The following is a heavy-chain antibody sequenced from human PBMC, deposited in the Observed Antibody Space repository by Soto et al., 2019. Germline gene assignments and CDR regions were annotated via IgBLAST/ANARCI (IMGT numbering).Heavy chain of an antibody. Sequence: GGSLRLSCAVSGFTFYNDAMSWVRQAPGKGLEWVSTISASGGSTNYADSVKGRFTISRDNFKSTLYLQMNSLRAEDTAVYYCEKNTDSLSGGMDVWGQGTTVTVSS. CDR1: GFTFYNDA. CDR3: EKNTDSLSGGMDV. J-gene: IGHJ6*02. CDR2: ISASGGST. V-gene: IGHV3-23*01. D-gene: IGHD3-9*01.